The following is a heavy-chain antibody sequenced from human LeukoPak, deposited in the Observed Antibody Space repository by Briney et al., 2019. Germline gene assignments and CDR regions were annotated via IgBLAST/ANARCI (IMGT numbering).Heavy chain of an antibody. CDR1: GYTFTSYG. CDR2: ISAYNGNT. V-gene: IGHV1-18*01. CDR3: ARAFPYYDSSGEDFDY. Sequence: ASVKVSCKASGYTFTSYGISWVRQAPGQGLECMGWISAYNGNTNYAQKLQGRVTMTTDTSTSTAYMELWSLRSDDTAVYYCARAFPYYDSSGEDFDYWGQGTLVTVSS. D-gene: IGHD3-22*01. J-gene: IGHJ4*02.